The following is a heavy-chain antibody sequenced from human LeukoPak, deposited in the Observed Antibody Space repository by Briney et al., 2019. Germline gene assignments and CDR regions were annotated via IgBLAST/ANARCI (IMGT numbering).Heavy chain of an antibody. D-gene: IGHD3-22*01. CDR2: MNPNSGNT. CDR3: ARGNHYYDSSAYLAWESFQH. CDR1: GYTFTSYD. V-gene: IGHV1-8*03. J-gene: IGHJ1*01. Sequence: GASVKVSCKASGYTFTSYDINWVRQATGQGLEWMGWMNPNSGNTGYAQKFQGRVTITRNTSISTAYMELSSLRSEDTAVYYCARGNHYYDSSAYLAWESFQHWGQGTLVTVSS.